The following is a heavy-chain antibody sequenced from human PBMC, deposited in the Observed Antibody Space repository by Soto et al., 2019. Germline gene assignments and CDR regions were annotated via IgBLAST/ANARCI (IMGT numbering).Heavy chain of an antibody. CDR2: ISSSSSTI. V-gene: IGHV3-48*02. D-gene: IGHD6-19*01. CDR1: GFTFSSYS. CDR3: AFVGYSSGWYAFPSGGMDV. J-gene: IGHJ6*02. Sequence: PGGSLRLSCAASGFTFSSYSMNWVRQAPGKGLEWVSYISSSSSTIYYADSVKGRFTISRDNAKNSLYLQMNSLRDEDTAVYYCAFVGYSSGWYAFPSGGMDVWGQGTTVTVSS.